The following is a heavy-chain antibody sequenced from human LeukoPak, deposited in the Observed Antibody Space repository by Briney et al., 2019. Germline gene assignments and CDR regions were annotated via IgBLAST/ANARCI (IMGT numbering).Heavy chain of an antibody. CDR2: MTPNSGNT. V-gene: IGHV1-8*01. D-gene: IGHD2-2*01. CDR1: GYTFTSYD. Sequence: ASVKVSCKASGYTFTSYDINWVRQATGQGLEWMGWMTPNSGNTGYAQKFQGRVAMTRDTSISTAYMELSSLRSEDTAVYYCARFGGTSRARNYYSYYYMDVWGKGTTVTVSS. CDR3: ARFGGTSRARNYYSYYYMDV. J-gene: IGHJ6*03.